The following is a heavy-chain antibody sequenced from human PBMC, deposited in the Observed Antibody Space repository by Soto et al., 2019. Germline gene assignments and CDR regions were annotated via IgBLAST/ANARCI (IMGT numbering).Heavy chain of an antibody. CDR2: INAGNGNT. Sequence: GASVKVSCKASGYTFTSYAMHWVRQAPGQRLEWMGWINAGNGNTKYSQKFQGRVTITRDTSASAAYMELSSLRSDDTAVYYSTSRDSSGYYAHWGTGTLGTVCS. CDR1: GYTFTSYA. CDR3: TSRDSSGYYAH. J-gene: IGHJ4*02. V-gene: IGHV1-3*01. D-gene: IGHD3-22*01.